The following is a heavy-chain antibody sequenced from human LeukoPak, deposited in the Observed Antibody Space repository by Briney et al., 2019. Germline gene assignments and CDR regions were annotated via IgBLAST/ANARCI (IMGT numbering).Heavy chain of an antibody. Sequence: ASVKVSCKASGYTFTSYGISWVRQATGQGLEWMGWMNPNSGNTGYAQKFQGRVTMTRNTSISTAYMELSSLRSEDTAVYYCARGRVIGGSGEYHYYMDVWGKGTTVTISS. V-gene: IGHV1-8*02. J-gene: IGHJ6*03. CDR2: MNPNSGNT. D-gene: IGHD3-10*01. CDR3: ARGRVIGGSGEYHYYMDV. CDR1: GYTFTSYG.